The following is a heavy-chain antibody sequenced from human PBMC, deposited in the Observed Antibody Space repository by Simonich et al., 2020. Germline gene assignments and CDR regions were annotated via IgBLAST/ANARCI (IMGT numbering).Heavy chain of an antibody. Sequence: EVQLVESGGGLVKPGGSLRLSCAASGFTFSSYSMNWVRQATGKGLGWVSSISSRSSYIYYADSVKGRFTISRDNAKNSLYLQMNSLRAEDTAVYYCARGIVGASGAFDIWGQGTMVTVSS. CDR3: ARGIVGASGAFDI. J-gene: IGHJ3*02. D-gene: IGHD1-26*01. CDR2: ISSRSSYI. CDR1: GFTFSSYS. V-gene: IGHV3-21*01.